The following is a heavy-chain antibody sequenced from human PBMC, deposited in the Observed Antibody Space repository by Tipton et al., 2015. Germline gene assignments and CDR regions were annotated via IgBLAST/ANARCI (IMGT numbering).Heavy chain of an antibody. D-gene: IGHD3-10*01. CDR1: GGSMSSFY. Sequence: GLVKPSETLSLSCTVSGGSMSSFYWSWIRQHPGKGLEWIGYVYYSGSTNYNPSLNSRATMSVDTSKNQVSLKLSSVTAADTAVYFCAREHYVSLMDAWGHGSPVTVSS. CDR2: VYYSGST. J-gene: IGHJ6*02. CDR3: AREHYVSLMDA. V-gene: IGHV4-59*01.